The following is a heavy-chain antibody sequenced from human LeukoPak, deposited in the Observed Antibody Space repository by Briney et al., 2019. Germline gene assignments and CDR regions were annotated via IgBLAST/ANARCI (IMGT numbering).Heavy chain of an antibody. CDR2: INPNSGGT. CDR3: ARDLGAVAGTHYYYYGMDV. D-gene: IGHD6-19*01. V-gene: IGHV1-2*02. CDR1: GYTFTGYY. J-gene: IGHJ6*02. Sequence: VASVKVSCKASGYTFTGYYMHWVRQAPGQGLEWMGWINPNSGGTNYAQKFQGRVTMTRDTSISTAYMELSRLRSDDTAVYYCARDLGAVAGTHYYYYGMDVWGQGTTVTVSS.